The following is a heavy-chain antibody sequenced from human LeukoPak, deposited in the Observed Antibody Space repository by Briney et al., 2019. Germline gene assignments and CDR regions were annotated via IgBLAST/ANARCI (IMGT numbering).Heavy chain of an antibody. CDR3: ARGSYDSSDYEYFQH. D-gene: IGHD3-22*01. V-gene: IGHV1-2*02. CDR1: GYTFTDYY. J-gene: IGHJ1*01. Sequence: ASVKVSCKASGYTFTDYYIHWVRQAPGQGLEWMGWINPNSGGTNSAQKFQGRVTMTRDTSIITAYMELSRLRSDDTAVYFCARGSYDSSDYEYFQHWGQGTLVTVSS. CDR2: INPNSGGT.